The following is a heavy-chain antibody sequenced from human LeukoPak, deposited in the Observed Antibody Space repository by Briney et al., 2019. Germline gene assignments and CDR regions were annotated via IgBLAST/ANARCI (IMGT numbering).Heavy chain of an antibody. J-gene: IGHJ4*02. Sequence: PGGSLRLSCAASGFTFSSYSMNWVRQAPGKGLEWVSSISSSSSYIYYADSVKGRFTISRDNAKNSLYLQMNSLRAEDTAVYYCARGGSGYKNYFDYWGQGTLVTVSS. CDR2: ISSSSSYI. CDR3: ARGGSGYKNYFDY. D-gene: IGHD5-18*01. CDR1: GFTFSSYS. V-gene: IGHV3-21*01.